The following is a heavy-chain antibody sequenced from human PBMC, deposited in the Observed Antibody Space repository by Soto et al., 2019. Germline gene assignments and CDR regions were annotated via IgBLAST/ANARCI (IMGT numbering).Heavy chain of an antibody. CDR3: ARDFGIAAAGTKHYYYYYGMDV. CDR2: ISYDGSNK. Sequence: GGSLRLSCAASGFTFSSYAMHWVRQAPGKGLEWVAVISYDGSNKYYADSVKGRFTISRDNSKNTLYLQMNSLRAEDTAVYYCARDFGIAAAGTKHYYYYYGMDVWGQGTKVTVSS. CDR1: GFTFSSYA. D-gene: IGHD6-13*01. J-gene: IGHJ6*02. V-gene: IGHV3-30-3*01.